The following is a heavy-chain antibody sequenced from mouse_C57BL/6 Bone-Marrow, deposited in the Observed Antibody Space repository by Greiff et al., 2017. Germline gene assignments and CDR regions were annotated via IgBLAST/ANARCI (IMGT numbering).Heavy chain of an antibody. V-gene: IGHV5-4*03. CDR1: GFTFSSYA. CDR2: ISDGGSYT. Sequence: EVKVVESGGGLVKPGGSLKLSCAASGFTFSSYAMSWVRQTPEKRLEWVATISDGGSYTYYPDNVKGRFTISRDNAKNNLYLQMSHLKSEDTAMYYCARIYYFSWFAYWGQGTLVTVSA. D-gene: IGHD1-1*01. CDR3: ARIYYFSWFAY. J-gene: IGHJ3*01.